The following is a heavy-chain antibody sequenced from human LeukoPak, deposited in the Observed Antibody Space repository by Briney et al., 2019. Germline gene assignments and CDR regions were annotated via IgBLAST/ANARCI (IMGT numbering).Heavy chain of an antibody. Sequence: PGGSLRLSCAASGFTFSDYYMSWIRQAPGKGLEWLSYISSSSSYINYADSVKGRFTISRDNAKNSLYLQMNSLRAEDTAVYYCARMQYTSGWYAAGYWGQGTLVTVSS. D-gene: IGHD6-19*01. CDR2: ISSSSSYI. CDR3: ARMQYTSGWYAAGY. J-gene: IGHJ4*02. V-gene: IGHV3-11*03. CDR1: GFTFSDYY.